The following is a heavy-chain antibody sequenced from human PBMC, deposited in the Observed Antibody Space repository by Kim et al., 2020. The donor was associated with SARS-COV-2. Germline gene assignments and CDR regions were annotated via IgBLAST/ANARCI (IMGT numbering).Heavy chain of an antibody. Sequence: GGSLRLSCATSGFSFSSHSMNWVRQPPGKGLEWVSSISSSSNYIYYADSVKGRFTVSRDNSKPVFLQMFDLRAEDTAVYYCARGGGGYSNDNPEGSDYWG. CDR2: ISSSSNYI. D-gene: IGHD5-18*01. CDR3: ARGGGGYSNDNPEGSDY. V-gene: IGHV3-21*01. CDR1: GFSFSSHS. J-gene: IGHJ4*01.